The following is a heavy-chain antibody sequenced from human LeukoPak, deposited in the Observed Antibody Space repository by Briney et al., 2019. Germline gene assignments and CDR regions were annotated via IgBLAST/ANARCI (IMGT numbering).Heavy chain of an antibody. CDR2: ISGSGGST. CDR3: AKDSTKLLWFGEFDY. J-gene: IGHJ4*02. CDR1: GFTFSSYA. Sequence: GGSLRLSCAASGFTFSSYAMSWVRQAPGNGLEWVSAISGSGGSTYYADSVKGRFTISRDNSKNTLYLQMNSLRAEDTAVYYCAKDSTKLLWFGEFDYWGQGTLVTVSS. V-gene: IGHV3-23*01. D-gene: IGHD3-10*01.